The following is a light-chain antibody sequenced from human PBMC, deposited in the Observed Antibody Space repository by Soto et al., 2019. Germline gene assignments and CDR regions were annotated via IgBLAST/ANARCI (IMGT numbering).Light chain of an antibody. Sequence: IVMTQSPATLSVSPGEGATLSCRASQSVRTKLAWYQQKAGQAPRLLIYGASTRASGVSDRFSGSGSGTDFTLTIDGLEPEDFVVYYCQQYGYSPITFGQGTRLEIK. CDR2: GAS. V-gene: IGKV3-15*01. CDR1: QSVRTK. J-gene: IGKJ5*01. CDR3: QQYGYSPIT.